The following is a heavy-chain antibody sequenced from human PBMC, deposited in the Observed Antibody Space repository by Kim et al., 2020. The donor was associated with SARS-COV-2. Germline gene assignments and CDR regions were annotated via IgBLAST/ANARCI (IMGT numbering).Heavy chain of an antibody. CDR3: ARGGRRYYDSSGYAHFDY. D-gene: IGHD3-22*01. CDR1: GGSISSYY. J-gene: IGHJ4*02. V-gene: IGHV4-59*13. CDR2: IYYSGST. Sequence: SETLSLTCTVSGGSISSYYWSWIRQPPGKGLEWIGYIYYSGSTNYNPSLKSRVTISVDTSKNQFSLKLSSVTAADTAVYYCARGGRRYYDSSGYAHFDYWGQGTLVTVSS.